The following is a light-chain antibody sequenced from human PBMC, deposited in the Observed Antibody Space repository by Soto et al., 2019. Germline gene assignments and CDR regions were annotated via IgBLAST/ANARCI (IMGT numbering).Light chain of an antibody. J-gene: IGLJ2*01. CDR1: SSDVGSYNL. Sequence: QSALTQPASVSGSPGQSITISCTGISSDVGSYNLVSWYQQHPGKAPKVMIYEGSKRPSGVSNRFSGSRPGNTVSLTISGLQADDQAHYYCSSYAGSSTHVVFGGGTKVTVL. CDR3: SSYAGSSTHVV. V-gene: IGLV2-23*01. CDR2: EGS.